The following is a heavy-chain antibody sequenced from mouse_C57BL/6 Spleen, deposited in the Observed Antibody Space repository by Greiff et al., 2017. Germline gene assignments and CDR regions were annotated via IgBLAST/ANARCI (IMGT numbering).Heavy chain of an antibody. D-gene: IGHD2-1*01. CDR3: ARRVIYYGNDYYAMDY. V-gene: IGHV1-19*01. Sequence: EVQLQQSGPVLVKPGASVKMSCKASGYTFTDYYMNWVKQSHGKSLEWIGVINPYNGGTSYNQQFKGKATLTVDKSSSTAYMELNSLTSEDSAFYYCARRVIYYGNDYYAMDYWGQGTSVTVSS. CDR2: INPYNGGT. J-gene: IGHJ4*01. CDR1: GYTFTDYY.